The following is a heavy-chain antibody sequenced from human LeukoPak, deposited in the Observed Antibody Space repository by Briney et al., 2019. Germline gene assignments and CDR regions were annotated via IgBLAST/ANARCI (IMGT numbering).Heavy chain of an antibody. CDR1: GFTFSSYW. D-gene: IGHD1-1*01. CDR2: IKQDGSEK. CDR3: ARGASGIAFDI. J-gene: IGHJ3*02. Sequence: GGSLRLSCAASGFTFSSYWMSWVRQAPGKGLEWVANIKQDGSEKYYVDSVKGRFTISRDNAKNSLYPQMNSLRAEDTAVYYCARGASGIAFDIWGQGTMVTVSS. V-gene: IGHV3-7*01.